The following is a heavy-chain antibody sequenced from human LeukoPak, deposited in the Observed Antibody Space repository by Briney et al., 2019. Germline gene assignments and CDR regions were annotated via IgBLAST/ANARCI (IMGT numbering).Heavy chain of an antibody. D-gene: IGHD4-11*01. CDR1: GWFFSGNY. V-gene: IGHV4-34*01. CDR3: ASAVLKLTTRSQRYYYYGIDV. CDR2: INHNGNT. Sequence: SETLSLTCTVAGWFFSGNYWTWIHQPPGKGLEWIGEINHNGNTNKNPSLKSRVTISVDTSKNQFSLKVISVTAADTAVHYCASAVLKLTTRSQRYYYYGIDVWGQGTTVIVSS. J-gene: IGHJ6*02.